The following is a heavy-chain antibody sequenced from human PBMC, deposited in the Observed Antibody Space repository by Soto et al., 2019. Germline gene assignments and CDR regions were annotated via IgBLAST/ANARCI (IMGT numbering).Heavy chain of an antibody. CDR1: GFTFSSYS. Sequence: EVQLVESGGGLVKPGGSLRLSCAASGFTFSSYSMNWVRQAPGKGLEWVSSISSSSSYIYYADSVKGRFTISRDNAKNSLYLQMNSLRAEDTAVYYCARVGPRSHYWYYGMDVWGQGTTVTVSS. D-gene: IGHD2-15*01. V-gene: IGHV3-21*01. CDR2: ISSSSSYI. J-gene: IGHJ6*02. CDR3: ARVGPRSHYWYYGMDV.